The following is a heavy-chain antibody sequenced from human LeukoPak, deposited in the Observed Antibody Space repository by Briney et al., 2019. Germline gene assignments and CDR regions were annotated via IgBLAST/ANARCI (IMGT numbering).Heavy chain of an antibody. Sequence: PGGSLRLSCAASGFTFSSYSMNWVRQAPGKGLEWISYIGISSGNTKYADSVKGRFTISGDNAKNSLSLQMNSLRVEDTAVYYCARDYRYAFDNWGQGILVTASS. CDR2: IGISSGNT. CDR3: ARDYRYAFDN. D-gene: IGHD5-12*01. CDR1: GFTFSSYS. V-gene: IGHV3-48*04. J-gene: IGHJ4*02.